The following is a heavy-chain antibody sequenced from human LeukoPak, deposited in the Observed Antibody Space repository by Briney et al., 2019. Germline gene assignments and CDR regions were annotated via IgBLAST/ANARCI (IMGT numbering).Heavy chain of an antibody. CDR2: ISPNSGGT. Sequence: ASVKVSCKASGYTFTDYYIHWVRQAPGQDLEYMGWISPNSGGTNYAQMFQGRGTMTSDTSINTAFMELRSLRSDDTAVFYCARDSTGGYPDYWGQGTLVTVSA. CDR1: GYTFTDYY. D-gene: IGHD7-27*01. CDR3: ARDSTGGYPDY. J-gene: IGHJ4*02. V-gene: IGHV1-2*02.